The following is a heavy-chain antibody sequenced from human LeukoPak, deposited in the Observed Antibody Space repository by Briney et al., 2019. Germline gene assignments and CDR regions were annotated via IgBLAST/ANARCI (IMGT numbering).Heavy chain of an antibody. Sequence: SVNVSCKASGGTFSSYAISWVRQAPGQGLEWMGGIIPIFGTANYAQKFQGRVTITTDESTSTAYMELSSLRSEDTAVYYCARDSSGGARGGDYWGQGTLVTVSS. J-gene: IGHJ4*02. D-gene: IGHD1-26*01. CDR1: GGTFSSYA. V-gene: IGHV1-69*05. CDR3: ARDSSGGARGGDY. CDR2: IIPIFGTA.